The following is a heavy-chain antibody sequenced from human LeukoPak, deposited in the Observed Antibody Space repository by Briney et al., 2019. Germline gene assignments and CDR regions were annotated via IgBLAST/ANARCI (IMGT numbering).Heavy chain of an antibody. V-gene: IGHV4-39*01. CDR3: ARQPPYSSTFDI. CDR2: MSHSESP. Sequence: MPSETLSLTCTVSGASINRSSYSWAWIRQPPGKGLEWIGSMSHSESPYYNPSLRSRVTISVDTSKNQLSLGLTSVTAADRAVYYCARQPPYSSTFDIWGQGTMVTVSS. CDR1: GASINRSSYS. D-gene: IGHD2-21*01. J-gene: IGHJ3*02.